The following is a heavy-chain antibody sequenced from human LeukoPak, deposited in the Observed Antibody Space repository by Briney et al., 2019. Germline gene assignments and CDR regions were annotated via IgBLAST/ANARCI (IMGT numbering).Heavy chain of an antibody. CDR1: GYTLTELS. D-gene: IGHD6-6*01. Sequence: GASVKVSCKVSGYTLTELSMHWVRQAPGKGLEWMGGFDPEDGETIYAQKFQGRVTMTEDTSTDTAYMELSSLRSEDTAVYYCATSQLVWGKYYFDYWGQGTLVTVSS. CDR3: ATSQLVWGKYYFDY. J-gene: IGHJ4*02. V-gene: IGHV1-24*01. CDR2: FDPEDGET.